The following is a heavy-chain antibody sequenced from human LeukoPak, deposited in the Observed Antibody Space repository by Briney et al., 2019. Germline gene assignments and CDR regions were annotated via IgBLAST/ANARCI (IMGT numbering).Heavy chain of an antibody. CDR1: GYTFTSDG. CDR2: ISAYNGNT. V-gene: IGHV1-18*01. J-gene: IGHJ5*02. D-gene: IGHD3-22*01. CDR3: ARDSGYPNWFDP. Sequence: ASVKVSCKASGYTFTSDGISWVRQAPGQGREWMGWISAYNGNTNYAQKLQGRVTMTTDTSTSTAYMELRSLRSDDTAVYYCARDSGYPNWFDPWGQGTLVTVSS.